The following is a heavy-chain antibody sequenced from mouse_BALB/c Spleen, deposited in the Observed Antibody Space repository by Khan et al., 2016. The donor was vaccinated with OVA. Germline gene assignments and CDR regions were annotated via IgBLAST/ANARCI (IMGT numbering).Heavy chain of an antibody. D-gene: IGHD4-1*01. CDR1: GYTFTNYV. J-gene: IGHJ3*01. Sequence: VQLKQSGPELVEPGASVKMSCKASGYTFTNYVMHWVKQKPGQGLEWIGYINPYNAGTRYNEKFKGKATLTSDISSTTAYMELSSLTSEDSAVDYCAREASSWDFSFPYWGRGTLVTVSA. V-gene: IGHV1S136*01. CDR3: AREASSWDFSFPY. CDR2: INPYNAGT.